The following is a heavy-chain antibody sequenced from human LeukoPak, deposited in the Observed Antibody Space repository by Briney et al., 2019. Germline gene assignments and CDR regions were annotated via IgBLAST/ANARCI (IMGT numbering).Heavy chain of an antibody. V-gene: IGHV4-34*01. CDR2: INHSGST. J-gene: IGHJ3*02. D-gene: IGHD1-26*01. CDR1: GGSFSGYY. Sequence: SETLSLTCAVYGGSFSGYYWSWIRQPPGKGLEWIGEINHSGSTNYNPSLKSRVTISVDTSKNQFSLKLSSVTAADTAVYYCAREGGATILSLTYDVPLTDAFDIWGQGTMVTVSS. CDR3: AREGGATILSLTYDVPLTDAFDI.